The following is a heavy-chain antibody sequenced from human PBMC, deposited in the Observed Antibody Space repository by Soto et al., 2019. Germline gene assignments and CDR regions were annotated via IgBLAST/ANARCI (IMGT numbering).Heavy chain of an antibody. Sequence: VASVKVSCKASGYTFTGYYLPWVRQAPGQGLEWVGWISPYTGGTSYAQKFEGWVTMTRDTSTSTVYMELSSLRSEDTAVYYCARVSYGDAFDIWGQGTMVTVSS. CDR1: GYTFTGYY. V-gene: IGHV1-2*04. J-gene: IGHJ3*02. D-gene: IGHD3-10*01. CDR3: ARVSYGDAFDI. CDR2: ISPYTGGT.